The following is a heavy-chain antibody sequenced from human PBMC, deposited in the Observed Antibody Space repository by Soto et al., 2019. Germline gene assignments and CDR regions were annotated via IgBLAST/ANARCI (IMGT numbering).Heavy chain of an antibody. CDR2: IYYTGRT. D-gene: IGHD6-19*01. CDR3: ARWTYRSGWDDALDI. CDR1: GVSINAYY. V-gene: IGHV4-59*08. Sequence: QVQLQESGPGLVKPSETLSLTCTVSGVSINAYYWSWIRQPPGKGLEWIGYIYYTGRTTYDPYLKKQVTISVDRSNNQFSMKLSSGTAADTAVYYCARWTYRSGWDDALDIWGQGTMVTVSS. J-gene: IGHJ3*02.